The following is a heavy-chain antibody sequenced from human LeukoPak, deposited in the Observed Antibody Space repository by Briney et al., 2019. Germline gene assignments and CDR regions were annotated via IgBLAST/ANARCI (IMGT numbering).Heavy chain of an antibody. CDR3: TTEDIVVVPALHY. CDR2: IKSKTDGGTT. Sequence: GGSLRLSCAASGFTFSSYAMSWVRQAPGKGLEWVGRIKSKTDGGTTDYAAPVKGRFTISRDDSKNTLYLQMNSLKTEDTAVYYCTTEDIVVVPALHYWGQGTLVTVSS. J-gene: IGHJ4*02. D-gene: IGHD2-2*01. V-gene: IGHV3-15*01. CDR1: GFTFSSYA.